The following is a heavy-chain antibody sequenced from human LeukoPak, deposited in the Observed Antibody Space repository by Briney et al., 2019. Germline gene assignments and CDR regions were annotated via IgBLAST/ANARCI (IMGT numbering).Heavy chain of an antibody. CDR2: IIPIFGTA. Sequence: SVKVSXKASGGTFSSYAISWVRQAPGQGLEWIGGIIPIFGTANYAQKFQGRVTITADESTSTAYMELSSLRSEDTAVYYCARDNAAAASFDYWGQGTLVTVSS. V-gene: IGHV1-69*13. CDR1: GGTFSSYA. J-gene: IGHJ4*02. CDR3: ARDNAAAASFDY. D-gene: IGHD6-13*01.